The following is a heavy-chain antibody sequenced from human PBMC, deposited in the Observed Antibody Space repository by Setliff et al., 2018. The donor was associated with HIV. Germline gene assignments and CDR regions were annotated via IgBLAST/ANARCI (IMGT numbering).Heavy chain of an antibody. CDR1: GYTFTNYY. CDR3: ASGMRWDTAMGDAFDI. Sequence: ASVKVSCKASGYTFTNYYMHWVRQAPGQGLGWMGIINPSGGSTSHAQKFQGRVNMTRDTSTSTVHMEVSSLRSEDTAVYYCASGMRWDTAMGDAFDIWGQGTMVTVSS. CDR2: INPSGGST. D-gene: IGHD5-18*01. J-gene: IGHJ3*02. V-gene: IGHV1-46*01.